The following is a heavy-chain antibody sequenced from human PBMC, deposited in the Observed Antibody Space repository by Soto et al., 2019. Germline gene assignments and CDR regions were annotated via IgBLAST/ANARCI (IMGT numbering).Heavy chain of an antibody. CDR3: AIEVWGRGGYYLDS. CDR1: GGTFNSFG. CDR2: IIPVFGTT. V-gene: IGHV1-69*01. D-gene: IGHD7-27*01. J-gene: IGHJ4*02. Sequence: QVHVVQSGAEVKKPGSSVKVTCKAFGGTFNSFGIKWVRQAPGQGLEWMGGIIPVFGTTKYAQKFRDRVTLVADGSTSASYMELSSLTSDDTAVYYCAIEVWGRGGYYLDSWGQGTLVTVSS.